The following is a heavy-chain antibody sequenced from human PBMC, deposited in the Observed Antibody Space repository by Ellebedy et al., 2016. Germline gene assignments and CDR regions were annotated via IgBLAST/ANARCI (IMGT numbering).Heavy chain of an antibody. Sequence: SETLSLTCTVSGGSINNHYWTWIRLPPGKQLEWLGHNYHNVSANYNPSLKGRVTISEDPSNDQISLKMNSVTAADTALYFCAGGKQWLAYDFWGQGTLVTVSS. CDR1: GGSINNHY. J-gene: IGHJ4*02. V-gene: IGHV4-59*11. CDR2: NYHNVSA. D-gene: IGHD6-19*01. CDR3: AGGKQWLAYDF.